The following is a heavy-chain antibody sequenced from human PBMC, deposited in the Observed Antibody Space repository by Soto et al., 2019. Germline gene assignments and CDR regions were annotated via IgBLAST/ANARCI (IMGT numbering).Heavy chain of an antibody. CDR3: ARSQGSSTSLEIYYYYYYGMDV. Sequence: QVQLVQSGAEVKKPGSSVKVSCKASGGTFSSYAISWVRQAPGQGFEWMGGIIPISGTANYAQKSQGRVTITADESTSTAYMELSSLRSEDTAVCYCARSQGSSTSLEIYYYYYYGMDVWGQGTTVTVSS. V-gene: IGHV1-69*01. CDR2: IIPISGTA. D-gene: IGHD2-2*01. J-gene: IGHJ6*02. CDR1: GGTFSSYA.